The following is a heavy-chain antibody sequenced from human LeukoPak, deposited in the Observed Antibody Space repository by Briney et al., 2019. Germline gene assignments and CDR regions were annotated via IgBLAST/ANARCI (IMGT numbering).Heavy chain of an antibody. CDR2: IYPADSDI. CDR1: GYSINNYW. CDR3: ARQEYCSGGSCYTWFDP. D-gene: IGHD2-15*01. V-gene: IGHV5-51*01. Sequence: GESLKISCKGSGYSINNYWIGWVRQMPGKGLEWMGIIYPADSDIRYSPSFQGQVTISADKSISTAYLQWSSLKASDTAIYCCARQEYCSGGSCYTWFDPWGQGTLVIVSS. J-gene: IGHJ5*02.